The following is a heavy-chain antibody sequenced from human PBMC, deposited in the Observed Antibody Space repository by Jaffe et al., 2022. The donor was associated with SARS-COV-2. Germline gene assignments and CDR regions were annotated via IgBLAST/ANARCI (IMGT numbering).Heavy chain of an antibody. CDR1: GFSLNAPGVG. Sequence: QITLKESGPTVVKPTQTLTLTCTFSGFSLNAPGVGVGWLRQPPGKALESLAFTYWDADTRYSSSLKSRITVARDTSKNQVVLTMTNMDPVDTATYYCVHFDYCSRGSCNRGEYFQSWGQGTLVTVSS. J-gene: IGHJ1*01. CDR3: VHFDYCSRGSCNRGEYFQS. CDR2: TYWDADT. D-gene: IGHD2-15*01. V-gene: IGHV2-5*02.